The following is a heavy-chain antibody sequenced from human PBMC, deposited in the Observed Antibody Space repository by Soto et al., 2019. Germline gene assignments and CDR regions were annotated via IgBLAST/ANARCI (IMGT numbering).Heavy chain of an antibody. J-gene: IGHJ5*02. CDR3: ARQGAARYCTNGVCFNWFDP. D-gene: IGHD2-8*01. Sequence: SETLSLTCTVSGGSISSSSYYWGWIRQPPGKGLEWIGSIYYSGSTYYNPSLKSRVTISVDTSKNQFPLKLSSVTAADTAVYYCARQGAARYCTNGVCFNWFDPWGQGTLVTVSS. CDR2: IYYSGST. V-gene: IGHV4-39*01. CDR1: GGSISSSSYY.